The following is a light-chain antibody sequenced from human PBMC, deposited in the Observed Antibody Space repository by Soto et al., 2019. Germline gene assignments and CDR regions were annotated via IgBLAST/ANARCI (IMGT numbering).Light chain of an antibody. Sequence: DTQMTQSPSTVSASVGDRITITCRASQNIQRWLAWYQQKPGKAPKLLIYKASSLERGVPSRFSAGGSGVEFTLNISSVQPEEFATYHCLQYHSDWTFGQGTKVDIK. V-gene: IGKV1-5*03. J-gene: IGKJ1*01. CDR1: QNIQRW. CDR2: KAS. CDR3: LQYHSDWT.